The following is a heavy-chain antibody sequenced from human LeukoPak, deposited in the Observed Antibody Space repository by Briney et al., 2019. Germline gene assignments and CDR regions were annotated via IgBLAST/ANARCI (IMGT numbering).Heavy chain of an antibody. Sequence: SETLSLTCTVSGGSISRSSSYWGWIRQPPGKGLEWIGSTYDSGSTYYNPSLRSRVTISVDTSKNQFSLKLSSVTAADTAVYYCARQYHDRSEGNYWGQGTLVTVSS. CDR1: GGSISRSSSY. J-gene: IGHJ4*02. D-gene: IGHD3-22*01. V-gene: IGHV4-39*01. CDR2: TYDSGST. CDR3: ARQYHDRSEGNY.